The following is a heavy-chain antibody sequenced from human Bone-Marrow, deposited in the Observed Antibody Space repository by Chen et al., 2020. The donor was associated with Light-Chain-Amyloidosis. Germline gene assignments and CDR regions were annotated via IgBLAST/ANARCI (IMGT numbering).Heavy chain of an antibody. Sequence: ESXGGLVQPGGSLRLSCAASGFTFSDYWMHWVRQAPGKGLVWVSRIKGDGSDISYADSVKGRFTISRDXXKNTXXXXXXXXXXXXXXXYYCARVSIATPGTGIDYWGQGALVXVXS. CDR3: ARVSIATPGTGIDY. CDR2: IKGDGSDI. V-gene: IGHV3-74*01. CDR1: GFTFSDYW. J-gene: IGHJ4*02. D-gene: IGHD6-13*01.